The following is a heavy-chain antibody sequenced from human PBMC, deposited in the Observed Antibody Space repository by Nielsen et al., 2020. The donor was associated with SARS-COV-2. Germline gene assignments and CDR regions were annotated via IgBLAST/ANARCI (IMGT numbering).Heavy chain of an antibody. V-gene: IGHV3-21*01. CDR3: ARDALYYYYMDA. J-gene: IGHJ6*03. CDR1: GFTFSSYS. CDR2: ISSSSSYI. Sequence: GESLKISCAASGFTFSSYSMNWVRQAPGKGLEWVSSISSSSSYIYYADSVKGRFTISRDNAKNSLYLQMNSLRAEDTAVYYCARDALYYYYMDAWGKGTTVTVSS.